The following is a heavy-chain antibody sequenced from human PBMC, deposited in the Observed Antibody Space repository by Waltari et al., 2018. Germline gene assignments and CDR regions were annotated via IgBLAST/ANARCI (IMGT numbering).Heavy chain of an antibody. D-gene: IGHD2-15*01. CDR1: GSSMTSDEL. CDR2: VHRSGRS. Sequence: QLQLQESGPGLVTPSGSLSLTCTDSGSSMTSDELWNWVRQPPGKGLEWIGQVHRSGRSNYNPSFAAQVTVSVDTFNKQFSRTVTSATAADTTVYYCARDRGRGLYLDSWGPGMAVTVSP. CDR3: ARDRGRGLYLDS. V-gene: IGHV4-4*02. J-gene: IGHJ4*02.